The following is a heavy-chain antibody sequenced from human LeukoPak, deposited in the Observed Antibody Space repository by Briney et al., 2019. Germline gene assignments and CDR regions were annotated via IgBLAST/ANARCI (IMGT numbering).Heavy chain of an antibody. CDR1: GFTFSSYS. J-gene: IGHJ4*02. D-gene: IGHD6-13*01. V-gene: IGHV3-48*01. Sequence: GGSLRLSCAASGFTFSSYSMNWVRQAPGKGLEWVSYISSTSAIIYYADSVKGRFTVSRDNAKNSLYLQMNSLRAEDTAVYYCARFTAGDYFDSWGQGTQATVSS. CDR2: ISSTSAII. CDR3: ARFTAGDYFDS.